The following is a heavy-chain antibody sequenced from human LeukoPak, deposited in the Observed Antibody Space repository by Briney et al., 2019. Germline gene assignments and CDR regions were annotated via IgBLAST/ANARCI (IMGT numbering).Heavy chain of an antibody. D-gene: IGHD3-16*01. V-gene: IGHV1-69*05. CDR1: GGTFSSYA. J-gene: IGHJ6*03. CDR3: ARVGFGYYYYYMDV. CDR2: IIPIFGTA. Sequence: ASVKVSCKASGGTFSSYAISWVRQAPGQGLEWMGGIIPIFGTANYAQKFQGRVTITTDESTSTAYMELSSLRSEDTAVYYCARVGFGYYYYYMDVWGKGTTVTVSS.